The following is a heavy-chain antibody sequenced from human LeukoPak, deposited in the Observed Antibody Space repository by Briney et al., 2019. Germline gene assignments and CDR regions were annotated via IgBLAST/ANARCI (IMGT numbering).Heavy chain of an antibody. Sequence: GGSLRLSCAASGFRFSTYDVQWVRQVAGKGLEWVSAIGIACDTHYQGSVKGRFTISRENAKNCVYLEMNNLSAGDTAVYYCARDPSGYGMDVWGQGTTVIVSS. J-gene: IGHJ6*02. V-gene: IGHV3-13*01. CDR1: GFRFSTYD. CDR3: ARDPSGYGMDV. CDR2: IGIACDT.